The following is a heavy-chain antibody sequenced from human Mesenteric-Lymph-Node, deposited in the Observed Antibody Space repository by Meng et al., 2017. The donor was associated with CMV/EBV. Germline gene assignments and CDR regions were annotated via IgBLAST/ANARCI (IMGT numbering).Heavy chain of an antibody. Sequence: GESLKISCAASGFTFSSYSMNWVRQAPGKGLEWVSSISSSSSYIYYADSVKGRFTISRDNAKNSLYLQMNSLRAEDTAVYYCARDHRDCSSTSCYTGRGGDDAFDIWGQGTMVTVSS. CDR3: ARDHRDCSSTSCYTGRGGDDAFDI. J-gene: IGHJ3*02. D-gene: IGHD2-2*02. CDR1: GFTFSSYS. CDR2: ISSSSSYI. V-gene: IGHV3-21*01.